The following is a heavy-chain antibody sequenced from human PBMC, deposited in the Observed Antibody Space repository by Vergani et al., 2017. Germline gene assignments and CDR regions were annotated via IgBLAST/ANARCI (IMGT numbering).Heavy chain of an antibody. D-gene: IGHD2-2*01. J-gene: IGHJ4*02. CDR3: ARDYCSSTSCFIDD. Sequence: QVQLQESGPGLVKPSETLSLTCTVSGGSISSYYWSWIRQPAGKGLEWIGRIYTSGSTNYNPSLKSRVTMSVDTSKNQFSLKLSSVTTADTAVYYCARDYCSSTSCFIDDWGQGTLVTVSS. CDR1: GGSISSYY. CDR2: IYTSGST. V-gene: IGHV4-4*07.